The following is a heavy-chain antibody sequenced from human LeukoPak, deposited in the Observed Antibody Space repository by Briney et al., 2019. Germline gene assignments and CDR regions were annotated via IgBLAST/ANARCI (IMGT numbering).Heavy chain of an antibody. D-gene: IGHD3-22*01. CDR1: GFTVSNKY. Sequence: GGSLRLSCVASGFTVSNKYISWVRQAPGKGLEWVSIMYSGGSTYYADSVKGRFTISRDISKNTLDLQMNSLRAEDTAIYYCAKGHRAGQPYYDNTGSGFDYWGQGILVTVSS. CDR2: MYSGGST. J-gene: IGHJ4*02. CDR3: AKGHRAGQPYYDNTGSGFDY. V-gene: IGHV3-53*01.